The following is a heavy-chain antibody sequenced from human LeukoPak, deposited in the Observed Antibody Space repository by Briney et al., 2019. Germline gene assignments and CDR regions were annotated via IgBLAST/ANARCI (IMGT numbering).Heavy chain of an antibody. CDR2: ISSNGGST. CDR1: GFTFSSYA. CDR3: ARAGDDDAFDI. V-gene: IGHV3-64*01. J-gene: IGHJ3*02. Sequence: PGRSLRLSCAASGFTFSSYAMHWVRQAPGKGLEYVSAISSNGGSTYYANSVKGRFTISRDNSKNTLYLQMGSLRAEDMAVYYCARAGDDDAFDIWGQGTMVTVSS. D-gene: IGHD4-17*01.